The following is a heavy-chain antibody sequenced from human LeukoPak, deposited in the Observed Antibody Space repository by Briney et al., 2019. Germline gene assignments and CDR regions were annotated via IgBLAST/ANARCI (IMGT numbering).Heavy chain of an antibody. D-gene: IGHD6-13*01. CDR2: IYYSGST. CDR1: GGSISSGGYY. CDR3: ASSVYSSSWYYYYYGLDV. V-gene: IGHV4-31*03. Sequence: SETLSLTCTVSGGSISSGGYYWSWIRQHPGKGLEWIGYIYYSGSTYYNPSLKSRVTISVDTSKNQFSLKLSSVTAADTAVYYCASSVYSSSWYYYYYGLDVWGQGTTVTVSS. J-gene: IGHJ6*02.